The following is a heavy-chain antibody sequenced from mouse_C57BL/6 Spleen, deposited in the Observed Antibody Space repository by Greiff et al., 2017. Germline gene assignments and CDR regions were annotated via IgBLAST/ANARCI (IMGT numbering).Heavy chain of an antibody. CDR3: ARSQPSYWYFDV. CDR1: GYTFTSYT. J-gene: IGHJ1*03. D-gene: IGHD6-1*01. Sequence: QVQLQQSGAELARPGASVKMSCKASGYTFTSYTMHWVKQRPGQGLEWIGYINPSSGYTKYKQKFKDKATLTADKSSSTAYMQLSSLTSEDSAVYYCARSQPSYWYFDVWGTGTTVTVSS. V-gene: IGHV1-4*01. CDR2: INPSSGYT.